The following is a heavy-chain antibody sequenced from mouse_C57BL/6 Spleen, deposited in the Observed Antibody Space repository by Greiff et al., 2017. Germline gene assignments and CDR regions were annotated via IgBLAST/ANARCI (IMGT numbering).Heavy chain of an antibody. V-gene: IGHV1-64*01. Sequence: VQLQQPGAELVKPGASVKLSCKASGYTFTSYWMHWVKQRPGQGLEWIGMIHPNSGSTNYNEKFKSKATLTVDKSSSTAYMQLSSLTSEDSAVYYFARERVITTVDYWGQGTTLTVSS. J-gene: IGHJ2*01. CDR2: IHPNSGST. D-gene: IGHD1-1*01. CDR1: GYTFTSYW. CDR3: ARERVITTVDY.